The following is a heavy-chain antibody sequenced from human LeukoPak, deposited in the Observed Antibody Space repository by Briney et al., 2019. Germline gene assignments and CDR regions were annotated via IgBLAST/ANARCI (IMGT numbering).Heavy chain of an antibody. J-gene: IGHJ4*02. CDR3: ATVDSSGHYYFDY. D-gene: IGHD3-22*01. CDR2: IIPIFGTA. V-gene: IGHV1-69*13. Sequence: ASVTVSCTASGGTFSSYAISWVRQAPGQGLEWMGGIIPIFGTANYAQKFQGRVTITADESTSTAYMELSSLRSEDTAVYYCATVDSSGHYYFDYWGQGTLVTVSS. CDR1: GGTFSSYA.